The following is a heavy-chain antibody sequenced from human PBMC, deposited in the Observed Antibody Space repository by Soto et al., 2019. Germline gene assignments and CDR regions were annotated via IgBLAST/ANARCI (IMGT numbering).Heavy chain of an antibody. V-gene: IGHV3-30*04. CDR1: GFTFSNYP. Sequence: QVRLVESGGGVVQPGRSLRLSCAASGFTFSNYPMHWVRQTPGKGLEWLAGLSHDGRSEHYPESEKGRFTISRDNSKNTLDLQMNSPTAEDTAVYYCAREEESSGHAGTFLVWSQGTLVTVSS. CDR3: AREEESSGHAGTFLV. CDR2: LSHDGRSE. D-gene: IGHD3-22*01. J-gene: IGHJ1*01.